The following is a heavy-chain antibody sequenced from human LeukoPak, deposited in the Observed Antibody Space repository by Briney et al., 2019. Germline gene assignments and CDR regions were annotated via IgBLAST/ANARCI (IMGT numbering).Heavy chain of an antibody. CDR1: GFSLSTSGVG. Sequence: SGPTLVNPTQTLTLTCTFSGFSLSTSGVGVGWIRQPPGKALEWLALIYWDDDKRYSPPLKSRLTITKDTSKNQVVLTMTNMDPVDTATYYCAHKLGVRYGPREFGWFDPWGQGTLVTVSS. V-gene: IGHV2-5*02. D-gene: IGHD5-18*01. J-gene: IGHJ5*02. CDR2: IYWDDDK. CDR3: AHKLGVRYGPREFGWFDP.